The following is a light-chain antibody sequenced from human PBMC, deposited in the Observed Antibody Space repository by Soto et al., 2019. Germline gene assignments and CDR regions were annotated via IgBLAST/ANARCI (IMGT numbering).Light chain of an antibody. CDR1: QNVRNNY. V-gene: IGKV3-20*01. J-gene: IGKJ1*01. CDR2: GAS. Sequence: IVLTQSPGTLSLSPWERATLSCRASQNVRNNYIGWYQQKPGQAPRLLIYGASIRATGIPDRFSGSGSGTDFTLTISRLEPEDFAVYYCQGYGNSRTFGQGTKVDIK. CDR3: QGYGNSRT.